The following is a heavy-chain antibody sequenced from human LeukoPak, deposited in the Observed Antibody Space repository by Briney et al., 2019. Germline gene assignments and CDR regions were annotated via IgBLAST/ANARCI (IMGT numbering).Heavy chain of an antibody. J-gene: IGHJ4*02. V-gene: IGHV3-72*01. Sequence: TGGSLRLSCAGAGFSIADHHMDWVRQAPGTGLEWIGRSATTKPNSCTTQYAASVRGRFTISRDDSQNSLYLHLNSLKTEDTAVYYCVRVVTTRSGWYHFDNWGLGTLVSASS. CDR1: GFSIADHH. CDR3: VRVVTTRSGWYHFDN. D-gene: IGHD6-13*01. CDR2: SATTKPNSCTT.